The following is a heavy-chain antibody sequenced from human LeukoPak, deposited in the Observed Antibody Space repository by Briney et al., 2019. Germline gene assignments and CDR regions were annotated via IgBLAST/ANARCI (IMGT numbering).Heavy chain of an antibody. CDR3: ARRNSVTQGLDN. J-gene: IGHJ4*02. Sequence: GRSLRLSCAASGFTFSSYGMHWVRQAPGKGLEGVAVIWYDGSNKYYADSVKGRFTISRDNSKNTLYLQMNSLESEDTAVYYCARRNSVTQGLDNWGQGTLVTVSS. V-gene: IGHV3-33*01. CDR2: IWYDGSNK. CDR1: GFTFSSYG. D-gene: IGHD5/OR15-5a*01.